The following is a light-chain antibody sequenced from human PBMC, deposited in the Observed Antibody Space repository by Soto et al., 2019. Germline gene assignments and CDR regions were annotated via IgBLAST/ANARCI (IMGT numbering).Light chain of an antibody. CDR1: QSLIHSDGSTY. CDR2: EVS. J-gene: IGKJ1*01. V-gene: IGKV2-30*02. Sequence: DVVMTQSPLSLPVTLGQPASISCRSSQSLIHSDGSTYLSWFQQRPGRSPRRLIYEVSDRDSGVPDRFSGSGSGPDFTLKISRVEAEDVGVYYCMQGTHWPWTFGQGTEVEIK. CDR3: MQGTHWPWT.